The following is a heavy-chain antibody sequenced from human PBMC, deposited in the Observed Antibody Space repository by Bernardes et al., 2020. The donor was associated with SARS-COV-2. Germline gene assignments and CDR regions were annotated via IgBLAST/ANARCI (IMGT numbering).Heavy chain of an antibody. CDR1: GYSFTSYW. CDR3: ARHGGMMGMDV. CDR2: IYPGDSDT. J-gene: IGHJ6*02. V-gene: IGHV5-51*01. D-gene: IGHD3-16*01. Sequence: GASLKIYRNGSGYSFTSYWIGWVRQMPGKGLEWMVIIYPGDSDTRDSPSFQGQVTISADKSISTAYLQWSSLKASDTAMYYCARHGGMMGMDVWGQGTTVTVSS.